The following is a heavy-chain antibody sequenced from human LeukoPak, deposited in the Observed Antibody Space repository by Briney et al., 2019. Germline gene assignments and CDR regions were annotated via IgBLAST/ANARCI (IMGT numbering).Heavy chain of an antibody. Sequence: GGSLRLSCAASGFTFSDYYMSWIRQAPGKGLEWVSYISSSGSTIYYADSVKGRFTIPRDNAKDSLYLQMNSLRAEDTAVYYCAREIGSKYYFDYWGQGTLVTVSS. D-gene: IGHD5/OR15-5a*01. CDR2: ISSSGSTI. J-gene: IGHJ4*02. CDR1: GFTFSDYY. V-gene: IGHV3-11*04. CDR3: AREIGSKYYFDY.